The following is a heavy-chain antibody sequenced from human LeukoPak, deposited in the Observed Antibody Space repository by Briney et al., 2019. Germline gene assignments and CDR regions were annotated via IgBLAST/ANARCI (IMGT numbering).Heavy chain of an antibody. Sequence: SETLSLTCAVYGGSFSGYYWSWIRQPAGKGLEWIGRIYTSGSTTYNPSLKSRVTMSVDTSKNQFSLKLSSVTAADTAVYYCARDSGTTGEVKFDPWGQGTLVTVSS. CDR2: IYTSGST. V-gene: IGHV4-59*10. CDR1: GGSFSGYY. J-gene: IGHJ5*02. D-gene: IGHD3-10*01. CDR3: ARDSGTTGEVKFDP.